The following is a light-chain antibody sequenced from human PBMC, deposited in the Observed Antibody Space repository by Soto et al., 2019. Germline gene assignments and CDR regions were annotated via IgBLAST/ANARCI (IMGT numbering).Light chain of an antibody. V-gene: IGKV3-15*01. J-gene: IGKJ5*01. CDR1: QSVDIS. CDR2: GAS. CDR3: QQYNDWPPIT. Sequence: IVLTQSPATLSVSPWERVILSCRASQSVDISLAWYQQKPGQAPRLLIYGASTRATDMPGTFSGRGSGTEFTLTITSLQSEDFAVYYCQQYNDWPPITFGQGTRLEIK.